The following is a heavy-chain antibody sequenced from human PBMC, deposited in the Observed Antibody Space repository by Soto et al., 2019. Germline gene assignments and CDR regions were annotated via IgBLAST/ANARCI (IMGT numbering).Heavy chain of an antibody. D-gene: IGHD3-3*01. V-gene: IGHV1-18*01. Sequence: QVQLVQSGGEVKKPGASVTVSCKSSGYRFETYAMNWVRQAPGQGLEWMGCTSAYNTDTFYADKFQDRVSMTTDTSTGTAYMELRSLSSDDTAMYYCERGHGVLIGAMDVWGQGPAVTVSS. J-gene: IGHJ6*02. CDR3: ERGHGVLIGAMDV. CDR1: GYRFETYA. CDR2: TSAYNTDT.